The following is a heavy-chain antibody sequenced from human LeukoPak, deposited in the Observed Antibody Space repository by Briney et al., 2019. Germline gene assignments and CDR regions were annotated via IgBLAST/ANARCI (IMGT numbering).Heavy chain of an antibody. D-gene: IGHD3-22*01. V-gene: IGHV4-39*01. Sequence: SETLSLTCIISGDSISSSSYYWGWIRQPPGKGLEWIGDIYYRGSTYYNPSLKSRVSISIDTSNNQFSLTLNSVTAADTALYFCARRRYYDSTGYLDWGQGTLVTVSS. CDR1: GDSISSSSYY. J-gene: IGHJ1*01. CDR2: IYYRGST. CDR3: ARRRYYDSTGYLD.